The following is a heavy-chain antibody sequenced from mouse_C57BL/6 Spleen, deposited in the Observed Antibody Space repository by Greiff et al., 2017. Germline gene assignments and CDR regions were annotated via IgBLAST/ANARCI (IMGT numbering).Heavy chain of an antibody. V-gene: IGHV1-19*01. CDR2: INPYNGGT. CDR1: GYTFTDYY. J-gene: IGHJ2*01. D-gene: IGHD1-1*01. Sequence: EVQLQQSGPVLVKPGASVKMSCKASGYTFTDYYMNWVKQSHGKSLEWIGVINPYNGGTSYNQKFKGKATLTDDKSSSTAYMELNSLTSEDSAVYYCARDGFITTVVAKDYFDYWGQGTTLTVSS. CDR3: ARDGFITTVVAKDYFDY.